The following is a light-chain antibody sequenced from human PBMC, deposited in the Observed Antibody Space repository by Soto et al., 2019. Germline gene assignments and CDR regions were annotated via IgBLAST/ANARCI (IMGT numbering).Light chain of an antibody. CDR3: QQYGSSPRT. V-gene: IGKV3-20*01. CDR2: GAS. Sequence: EIVLTQSPGTLSLSPGERATVSCRASQSVSSSYLAWYQQKPGQAPRLLIYGASSRATGIPDRLSGSGSGTDLTLTISRLEPEDFAVYYCQQYGSSPRTFGQGTKVEIK. J-gene: IGKJ1*01. CDR1: QSVSSSY.